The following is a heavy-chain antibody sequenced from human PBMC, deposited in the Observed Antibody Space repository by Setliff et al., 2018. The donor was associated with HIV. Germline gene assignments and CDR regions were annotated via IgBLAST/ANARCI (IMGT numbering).Heavy chain of an antibody. D-gene: IGHD6-19*01. V-gene: IGHV4-4*08. J-gene: IGHJ4*02. CDR2: IYTTGST. CDR1: GDSISNYY. CDR3: AGDYAGSGRPFDY. Sequence: SETLSLTCTVSGDSISNYYWRWVRQPPGKGLEWIGYIYTTGSTNYNPSLKSRVTTSVDTPKNQFSLRLTSVTAADTAVYFCAGDYAGSGRPFDYWGQGTLVTVSS.